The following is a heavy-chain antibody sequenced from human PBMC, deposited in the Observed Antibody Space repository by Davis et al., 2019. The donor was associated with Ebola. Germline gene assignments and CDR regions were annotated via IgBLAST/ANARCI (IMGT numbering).Heavy chain of an antibody. Sequence: PSETLSLTCAVYGGSFSGYYWTWIRQPPGKGLEWIGYLYYSWSAYYNPSLRSRVTISIDTSKNQFSLELSSVTAADTAVYYCARGHISMVRGASNWFDPWGQGTLVTVSS. CDR1: GGSFSGYY. CDR2: LYYSWSA. V-gene: IGHV4-30-4*01. D-gene: IGHD3-10*01. CDR3: ARGHISMVRGASNWFDP. J-gene: IGHJ5*02.